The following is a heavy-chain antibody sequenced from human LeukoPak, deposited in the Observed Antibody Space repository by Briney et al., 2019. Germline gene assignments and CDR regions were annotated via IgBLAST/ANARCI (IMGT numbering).Heavy chain of an antibody. D-gene: IGHD3-16*02. J-gene: IGHJ3*02. CDR2: IYYSGST. Sequence: PSETLSLTCTVSGGSISSYYWSWIRQPPGKGLEWIGYIYYSGSTNYNPSLKSRVTISVDTSKNQFSLKLSSVTAADTAVYYCARGRVQRPYRAEDAFDIWGQGTMVTVSS. CDR3: ARGRVQRPYRAEDAFDI. CDR1: GGSISSYY. V-gene: IGHV4-59*01.